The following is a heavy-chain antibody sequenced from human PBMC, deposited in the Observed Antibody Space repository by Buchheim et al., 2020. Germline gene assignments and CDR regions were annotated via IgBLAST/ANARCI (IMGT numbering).Heavy chain of an antibody. Sequence: EVQLLESGGGLVQPGGSLRLSCAASGFTFSMYAMSWVRQAPGKGLEWVSVTSSRGGSTYYGDSVKGRFTISRDNSKNTLHLQMNSRRAEDTAVYYCAKEAGDSSLYWYFDLWGRGTL. CDR1: GFTFSMYA. V-gene: IGHV3-23*01. D-gene: IGHD6-13*01. J-gene: IGHJ2*01. CDR2: TSSRGGST. CDR3: AKEAGDSSLYWYFDL.